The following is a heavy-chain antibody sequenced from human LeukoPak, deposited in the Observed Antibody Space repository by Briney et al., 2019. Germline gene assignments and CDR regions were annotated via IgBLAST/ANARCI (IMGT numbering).Heavy chain of an antibody. D-gene: IGHD4/OR15-4a*01. CDR2: ISGSGGST. Sequence: GGSLRLSCAASGFTFSSYAMSWVRQAPGKGLEWVSAISGSGGSTYYADSVKGRFTISRDNSKNTLYLQMNGLRAEDTAVYYCARDIGANDAFDIWGQGTMVTVSS. V-gene: IGHV3-23*01. CDR1: GFTFSSYA. CDR3: ARDIGANDAFDI. J-gene: IGHJ3*02.